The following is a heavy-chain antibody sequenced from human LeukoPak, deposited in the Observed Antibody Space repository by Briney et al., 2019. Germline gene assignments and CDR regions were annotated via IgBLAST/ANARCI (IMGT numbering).Heavy chain of an antibody. CDR1: GGSISSGGYY. V-gene: IGHV4-31*03. CDR2: IYYSGST. Sequence: SETLSLTCTVSGGSISSGGYYWSWIRQHPGKGLEWIGYIYYSGSTYYNPSLKSRVTISVDTSKNQFSLKLSSVTAADTAVYYCARGPTIFGVATYYYYYYMDVWGKGTTVTVSS. J-gene: IGHJ6*03. D-gene: IGHD3-3*01. CDR3: ARGPTIFGVATYYYYYYMDV.